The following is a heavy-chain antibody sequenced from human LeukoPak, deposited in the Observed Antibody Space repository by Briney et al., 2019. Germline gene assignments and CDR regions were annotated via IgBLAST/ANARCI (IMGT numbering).Heavy chain of an antibody. CDR3: VRVNCAGDCTSRDWSFAL. J-gene: IGHJ2*01. Sequence: PSGGSLRLSCAASGFTFSSYWMHWVRQAPGKGLVWVSRIFNPGGATAYVDSVKGRFTISRDNAENTLSLQMNSLRVEDTAGYYCVRVNCAGDCTSRDWSFALWGRGTLVVVSS. CDR2: IFNPGGAT. D-gene: IGHD2-21*02. CDR1: GFTFSSYW. V-gene: IGHV3-74*01.